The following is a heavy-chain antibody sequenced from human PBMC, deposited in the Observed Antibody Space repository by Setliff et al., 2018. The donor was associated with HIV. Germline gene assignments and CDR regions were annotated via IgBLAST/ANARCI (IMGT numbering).Heavy chain of an antibody. J-gene: IGHJ5*02. CDR1: GETFSGYY. CDR3: ARFTVVVFGAGEPSWFDP. V-gene: IGHV4-34*11. D-gene: IGHD2-15*01. Sequence: PSETLSLTCAVYGETFSGYYWSWIRQPPGKGLEWIGYIYYSGTTKYNPSLKSRVTISVDTSKNQFSLNLRSVIAADTAIYFCARFTVVVFGAGEPSWFDPWGQGILVTVSS. CDR2: IYYSGTT.